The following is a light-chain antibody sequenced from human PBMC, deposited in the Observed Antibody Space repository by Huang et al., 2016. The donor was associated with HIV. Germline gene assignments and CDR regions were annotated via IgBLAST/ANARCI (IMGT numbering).Light chain of an antibody. CDR2: GAS. CDR3: QQYDSSPVT. V-gene: IGKV3-20*01. J-gene: IGKJ4*01. Sequence: EIVLTQSPGTLSLSPGEGATLSCRASPSLGSSILAWYQQKAGQAPRLLMYGASSRATGIPDRFRGSGSGTDFTLSISRLEPEDFAVYYCQQYDSSPVTFGGGTKVEIK. CDR1: PSLGSSI.